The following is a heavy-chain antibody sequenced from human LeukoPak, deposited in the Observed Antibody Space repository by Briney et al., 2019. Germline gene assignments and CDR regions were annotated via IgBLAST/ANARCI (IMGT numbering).Heavy chain of an antibody. J-gene: IGHJ3*02. Sequence: SETLSLTCAVYGGSFSGYYWSWIRQPPGKGLEWIGEINHSGSTNYNPSLKSRVTISVDTSKNQFSLKLSSVTAADTAVYYCARAAVFRGAFDIWGQGTMVTVSS. CDR2: INHSGST. CDR1: GGSFSGYY. V-gene: IGHV4-34*01. CDR3: ARAAVFRGAFDI. D-gene: IGHD6-19*01.